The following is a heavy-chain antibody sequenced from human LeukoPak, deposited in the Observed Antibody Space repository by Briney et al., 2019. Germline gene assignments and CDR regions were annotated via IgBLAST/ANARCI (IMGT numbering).Heavy chain of an antibody. CDR3: ASHTITGTTWWFDP. V-gene: IGHV1-69*04. CDR1: GGTFSSYA. D-gene: IGHD1-20*01. Sequence: SVKVSCKASGGTFSSYAISWVRQAPGQGLECMGRIIPILGIANYAQKFQGRVTITADKSTSTAYMELSSLRSEDTAVYYCASHTITGTTWWFDPWGQGTLVTVSS. J-gene: IGHJ5*02. CDR2: IIPILGIA.